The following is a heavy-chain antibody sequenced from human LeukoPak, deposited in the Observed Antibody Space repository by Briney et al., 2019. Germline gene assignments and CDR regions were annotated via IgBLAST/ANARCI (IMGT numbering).Heavy chain of an antibody. CDR2: IRYDGSNE. CDR3: AKDVMIGAGVPYYMDA. CDR1: GFTFSSYG. J-gene: IGHJ6*03. Sequence: GGSLRLSCAASGFTFSSYGMHWVRQAPGKGLEWVAFIRYDGSNEYYADSVKGRFTISRDNSENTLYLQMNSLRAEDTAVYYCAKDVMIGAGVPYYMDAWGKGTTVTISS. D-gene: IGHD3-22*01. V-gene: IGHV3-30*02.